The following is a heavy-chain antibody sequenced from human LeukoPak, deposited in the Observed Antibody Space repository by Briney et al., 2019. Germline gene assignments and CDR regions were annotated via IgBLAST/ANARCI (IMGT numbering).Heavy chain of an antibody. CDR3: ARGPHRRTYDRDNWFDP. D-gene: IGHD3-3*01. CDR1: GYTFTSYG. J-gene: IGHJ5*02. CDR2: ISAYNGNT. Sequence: ASVKVSCKASGYTFTSYGISWVRQAPGQGLEWMGWISAYNGNTNYAQKFQGRVTMTRDMSTTTVYMELSGLRSEDTAVYYCARGPHRRTYDRDNWFDPWGQGTLVTVSS. V-gene: IGHV1-18*01.